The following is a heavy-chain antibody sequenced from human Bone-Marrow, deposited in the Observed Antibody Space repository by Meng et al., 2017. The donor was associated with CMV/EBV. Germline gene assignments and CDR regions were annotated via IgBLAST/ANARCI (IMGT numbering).Heavy chain of an antibody. CDR2: IIPVIGTP. D-gene: IGHD2-2*01. CDR1: GGAIGRYT. J-gene: IGHJ4*02. CDR3: ALGYCSSINCYLGNQ. V-gene: IGHV1-69*16. Sequence: SVKVSCKASGGAIGRYTISWVRQAPGHGLEWMGGIIPVIGTPNYAQKVRGAITIVTDESTGTASMELTSLRPEDTAVYYCALGYCSSINCYLGNQWGQGNLVNLSS.